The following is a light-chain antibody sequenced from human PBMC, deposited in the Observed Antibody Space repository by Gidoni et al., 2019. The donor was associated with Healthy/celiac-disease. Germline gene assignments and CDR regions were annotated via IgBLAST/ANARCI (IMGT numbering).Light chain of an antibody. V-gene: IGLV1-40*01. CDR1: SSNIGAGYD. CDR3: QSYDSSLSGSYV. J-gene: IGLJ1*01. CDR2: VNS. Sequence: QSVLTQPPSVSGAPGQRVTISCTGSSSNIGAGYDVHWYQQLPGTAPKLLIYVNSNRPSGVPDRCSGSKSGTSASLAITGLQAEDEADYYCQSYDSSLSGSYVFGTGTKGTVL.